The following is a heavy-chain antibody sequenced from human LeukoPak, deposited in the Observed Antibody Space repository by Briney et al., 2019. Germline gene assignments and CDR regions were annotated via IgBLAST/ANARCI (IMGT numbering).Heavy chain of an antibody. J-gene: IGHJ4*02. V-gene: IGHV3-30*02. Sequence: PGGSLRLSCAASGFTFSSYGMSWVRQAPGKGLEWVAFIRYDGSNKYYADSVKGRFTISRDNSKNTLYLQMNSLRAEDTAVYYCAIIAVAGNFDYWGQGTLVTVSS. CDR2: IRYDGSNK. D-gene: IGHD6-19*01. CDR3: AIIAVAGNFDY. CDR1: GFTFSSYG.